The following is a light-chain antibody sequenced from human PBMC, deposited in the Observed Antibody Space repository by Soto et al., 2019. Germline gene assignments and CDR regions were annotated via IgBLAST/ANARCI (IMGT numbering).Light chain of an antibody. CDR3: GYNRSSSTDV. Sequence: QSALTQPASVSGSPGQSITISCTGTSSDVGGSKYVSWYQHHPGKAPKLMIYEVSHRPSGVSNRFSGSKSGNTASLTIAGLPADDEADYYSGYNRSSSTDVFGTGTKLTVL. CDR2: EVS. J-gene: IGLJ1*01. CDR1: SSDVGGSKY. V-gene: IGLV2-14*01.